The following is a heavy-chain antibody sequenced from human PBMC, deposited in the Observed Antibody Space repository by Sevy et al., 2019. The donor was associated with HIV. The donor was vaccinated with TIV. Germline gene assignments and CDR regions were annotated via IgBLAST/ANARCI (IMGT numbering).Heavy chain of an antibody. V-gene: IGHV4-31*03. CDR3: ARDDVGDASYYYGVDV. Sequence: SETLSLTCTVSGGSISSGAYYWSWIRQHPGKGLEWIGYIYYSGSTNYNPSLKSRVTISLDTSKNQFSLKLNSVTAADTAVYYCARDDVGDASYYYGVDVWGQGTTVTVSS. J-gene: IGHJ6*02. CDR1: GGSISSGAYY. D-gene: IGHD2-21*01. CDR2: IYYSGST.